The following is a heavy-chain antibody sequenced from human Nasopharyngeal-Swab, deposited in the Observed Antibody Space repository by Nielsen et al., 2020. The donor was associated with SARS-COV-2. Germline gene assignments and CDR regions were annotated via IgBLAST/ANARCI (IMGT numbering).Heavy chain of an antibody. CDR1: GGSISSYY. Sequence: LRLSCTVSGGSISSYYWSWIRQPPGKGLEWIGYIYHSGSTYYNPSLKSRVTISVDWSKNQFSLNLSSVTAADTAVYYCARLYDTSGYDYWGQGTLVTVSS. J-gene: IGHJ4*02. CDR3: ARLYDTSGYDY. CDR2: IYHSGST. D-gene: IGHD3-22*01. V-gene: IGHV4-30-2*01.